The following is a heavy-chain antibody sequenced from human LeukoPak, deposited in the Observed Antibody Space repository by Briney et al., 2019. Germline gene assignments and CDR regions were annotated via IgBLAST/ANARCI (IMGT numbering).Heavy chain of an antibody. Sequence: GGSLRLSCAASGFTFSSYSMNWVRQAPGKGLEWVSSISSSSSYIYYADSVKGRFTISRDNAKNSLYLQMNSLRAEDTAVYYCAGVGYSGYDRGGFVDYWGQGTLVTVSS. D-gene: IGHD5-12*01. CDR1: GFTFSSYS. J-gene: IGHJ4*02. V-gene: IGHV3-21*01. CDR3: AGVGYSGYDRGGFVDY. CDR2: ISSSSSYI.